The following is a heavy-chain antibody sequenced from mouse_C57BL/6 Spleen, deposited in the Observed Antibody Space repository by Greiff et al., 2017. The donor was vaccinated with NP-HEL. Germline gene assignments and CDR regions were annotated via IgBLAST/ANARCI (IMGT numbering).Heavy chain of an antibody. D-gene: IGHD2-3*01. CDR3: ARDGCAY. Sequence: QVQLQQPGAELVKPGASVKLSCKASGYTFTSYWMQWVKQRPGQGLEWIGEIDPSDSYTNYNQQFKGKATLTVDTSSSTAYMQLSSLTSEDSAVYDCARDGCAYWGQGTLVTVSA. CDR1: GYTFTSYW. V-gene: IGHV1-50*01. J-gene: IGHJ3*01. CDR2: IDPSDSYT.